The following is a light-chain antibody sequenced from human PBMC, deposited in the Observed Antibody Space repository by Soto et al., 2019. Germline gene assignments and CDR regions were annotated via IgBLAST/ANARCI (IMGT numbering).Light chain of an antibody. CDR2: WAS. V-gene: IGKV4-1*01. CDR3: QQYYSTPSYT. J-gene: IGKJ2*01. CDR1: QSVLYSSNNKNY. Sequence: DIVMTQSPDSLAVTLGERATINCKSSQSVLYSSNNKNYLAWYQHKAGQPPKLLIYWASTRESGVPDRFSGSGSGTDFTLTISSLQAEDVAVYYCQQYYSTPSYTFGQGTKLEIK.